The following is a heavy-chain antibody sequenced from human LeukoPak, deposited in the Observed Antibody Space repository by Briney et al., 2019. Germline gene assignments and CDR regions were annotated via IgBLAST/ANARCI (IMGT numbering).Heavy chain of an antibody. Sequence: GESLKISCKGSGYPFTSYWIGWVRQMPGKGLEWMGIIYPGDSDTRYSPSFQGQVTISVDKSINTAYLHWTSLKASDTAMYYCARRDTSCYDYWGQGTLVTVSS. CDR3: ARRDTSCYDY. D-gene: IGHD2-2*01. V-gene: IGHV5-51*01. J-gene: IGHJ4*02. CDR2: IYPGDSDT. CDR1: GYPFTSYW.